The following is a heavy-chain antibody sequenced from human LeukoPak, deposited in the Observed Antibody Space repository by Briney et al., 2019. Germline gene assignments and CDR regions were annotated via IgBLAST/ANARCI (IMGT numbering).Heavy chain of an antibody. J-gene: IGHJ4*02. CDR1: GGSISSYY. Sequence: PSETLSLTCTVSGGSISSYYWSWIRQPPGKGLEWIGYISYSGSTNYNPSLKSRVTISVDTSKNQFSLKLSSVTAADTAVYYCARDEARTGYIHYWGQGTLITVSS. CDR3: ARDEARTGYIHY. D-gene: IGHD3-9*01. V-gene: IGHV4-59*01. CDR2: ISYSGST.